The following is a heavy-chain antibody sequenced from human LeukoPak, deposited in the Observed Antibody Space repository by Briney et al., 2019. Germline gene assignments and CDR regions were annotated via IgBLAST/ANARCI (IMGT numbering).Heavy chain of an antibody. V-gene: IGHV4-59*01. Sequence: SETLSLTCTVSGGSISSYYWSWIRQPPGKGLEWIGYIYYSGSTNYNPSLKSRVIISVDTSKNQFSLKLSSVTAADTAVYYCARGSTPRYYYYMDVWGKGTTVTVSS. CDR3: ARGSTPRYYYYMDV. D-gene: IGHD2-2*01. CDR2: IYYSGST. CDR1: GGSISSYY. J-gene: IGHJ6*03.